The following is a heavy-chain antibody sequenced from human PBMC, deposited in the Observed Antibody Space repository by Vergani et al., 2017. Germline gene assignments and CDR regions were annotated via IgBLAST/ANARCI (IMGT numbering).Heavy chain of an antibody. Sequence: QVQLQESGPGLVKPSETLSLTCTVSGGSVSSGSYYWSWIRQPAGKGMEWIGEINHSGSTNYNPSLKSRVTISVDTSKNQFSLKLSSVTAADTAVYYCARGRRGYSGYEKRHYGMDVWGQGTTVTVSS. V-gene: IGHV4-61*10. CDR2: INHSGST. J-gene: IGHJ6*02. D-gene: IGHD5-12*01. CDR3: ARGRRGYSGYEKRHYGMDV. CDR1: GGSVSSGSYY.